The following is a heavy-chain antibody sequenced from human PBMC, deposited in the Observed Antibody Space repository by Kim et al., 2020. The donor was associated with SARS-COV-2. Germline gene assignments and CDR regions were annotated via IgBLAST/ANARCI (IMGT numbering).Heavy chain of an antibody. D-gene: IGHD6-19*01. V-gene: IGHV3-23*01. J-gene: IGHJ4*02. CDR3: AKSKLYSSGWYQDYFDY. Sequence: AVKGRFTISRDNSKNMVYLQMNSLRAADTAVYFCAKSKLYSSGWYQDYFDYWGQGTLVTGSS.